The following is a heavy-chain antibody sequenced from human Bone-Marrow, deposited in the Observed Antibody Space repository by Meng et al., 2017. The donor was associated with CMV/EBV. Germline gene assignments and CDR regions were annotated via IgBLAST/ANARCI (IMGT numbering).Heavy chain of an antibody. V-gene: IGHV3-74*01. D-gene: IGHD1-7*01. CDR1: GFTFSSYW. Sequence: GGSLRLSCAASGFTFSSYWMHWVRQAPGKGLVWVSRINSDGSTTRYADSVKGRFTISRDNAKNSLYLQMNSLRAEDTAVYYCARDREYNWNYLPYYYYYGMDVWGQGTTVTVSS. J-gene: IGHJ6*02. CDR2: INSDGSTT. CDR3: ARDREYNWNYLPYYYYYGMDV.